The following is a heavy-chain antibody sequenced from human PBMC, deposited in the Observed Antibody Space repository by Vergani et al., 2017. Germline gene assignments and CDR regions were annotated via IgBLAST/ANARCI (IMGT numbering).Heavy chain of an antibody. Sequence: QLHLQESGPGLVKPSETLSLTCSVSGDSISRNFWNWIRQPAGKGLEWIGRMYVSGSTNYNPSLKSRVTMSVDTSKNQFSLNLSSVTAADTAVYYCTRELLEYGSSFAFDTWGQGTMVAVSS. CDR3: TRELLEYGSSFAFDT. V-gene: IGHV4-4*07. J-gene: IGHJ3*02. D-gene: IGHD6-6*01. CDR2: MYVSGST. CDR1: GDSISRNF.